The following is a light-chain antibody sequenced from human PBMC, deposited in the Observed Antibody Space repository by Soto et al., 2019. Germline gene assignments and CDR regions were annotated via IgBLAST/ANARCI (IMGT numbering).Light chain of an antibody. Sequence: EIVLTQSPVTLSLSPVERATLSCRSSQSVSSYLAWYQQKPGQAPRLLIYDASNRATGIPARFSGSGSGTDFTLTISSLEPEDFAVYYCQQRSDWPPITFGQGTKVDIK. CDR3: QQRSDWPPIT. V-gene: IGKV3-11*01. CDR1: QSVSSY. J-gene: IGKJ1*01. CDR2: DAS.